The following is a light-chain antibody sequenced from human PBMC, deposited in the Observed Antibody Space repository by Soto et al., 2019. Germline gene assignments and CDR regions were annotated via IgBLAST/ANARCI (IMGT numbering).Light chain of an antibody. V-gene: IGKV3-20*01. Sequence: EIVLTQSPGTLSLSPGERATLSCRASQSVSSSYLAWYQQKPGQAPRLLIYGASSRATGIPDRFSGSGSGTDFTLTNSRLEPEDFAVYYCQQYGTFGPGTKVDIK. J-gene: IGKJ3*01. CDR3: QQYGT. CDR2: GAS. CDR1: QSVSSSY.